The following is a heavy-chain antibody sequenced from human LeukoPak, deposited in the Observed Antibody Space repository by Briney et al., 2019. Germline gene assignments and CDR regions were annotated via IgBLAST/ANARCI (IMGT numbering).Heavy chain of an antibody. CDR2: IIPILNMT. D-gene: IGHD2-2*01. CDR1: GGTFSSYT. V-gene: IGHV1-69*02. CDR3: AKDGVVVVATSVYYYYYYGMDV. Sequence: GASVKVSCKASGGTFSSYTISWVRQAPGQGLEWMGRIIPILNMTDYAQNFQGRVTLTADKSTSTAYMELSTLRSEDTAVYYCAKDGVVVVATSVYYYYYYGMDVWGQGTTVTVSS. J-gene: IGHJ6*02.